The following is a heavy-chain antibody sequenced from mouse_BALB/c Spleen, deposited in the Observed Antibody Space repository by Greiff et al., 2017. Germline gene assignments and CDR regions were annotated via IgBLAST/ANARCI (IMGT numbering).Heavy chain of an antibody. J-gene: IGHJ2*01. CDR1: GYTFTDYA. Sequence: VKLMESGAELVRPGVSVKISCKGSGYTFTDYAMHWVKQSHAKSLEWIGVISTYYGDASYNQKFKGKATMTVDKSSSTAYMELARLTSEDSAIYYCARGGNWGYFDYWGQGTTLTVSS. D-gene: IGHD4-1*01. V-gene: IGHV1S137*01. CDR3: ARGGNWGYFDY. CDR2: ISTYYGDA.